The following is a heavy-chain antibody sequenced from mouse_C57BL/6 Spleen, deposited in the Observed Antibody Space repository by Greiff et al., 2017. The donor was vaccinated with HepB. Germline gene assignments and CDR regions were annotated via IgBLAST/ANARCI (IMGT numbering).Heavy chain of an antibody. CDR2: INPSSGYT. J-gene: IGHJ3*01. CDR1: GYTFTSYT. V-gene: IGHV1-4*01. D-gene: IGHD2-5*01. Sequence: VQLQQSGAELARPGASVKMSCKASGYTFTSYTMHWVNQRPGQGLEWIGYINPSSGYTKYNQKFKDKATLTADKSSSTAYMQLSSLTSEDSAVYYCASSYYSNYGFAYWGQGTLVTVSA. CDR3: ASSYYSNYGFAY.